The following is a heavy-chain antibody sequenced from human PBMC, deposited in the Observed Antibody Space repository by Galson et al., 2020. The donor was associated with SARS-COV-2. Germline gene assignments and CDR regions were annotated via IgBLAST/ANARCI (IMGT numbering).Heavy chain of an antibody. CDR1: GFTFSNAW. Sequence: GGSLRLSCAASGFTFSNAWMSWVRQAPGKGLEWVGRIKSKTDGGTTDYAAPVKGRFTISRDDSKNTLYLQMNSLKTEDTAVYYCTVSTRYYDILTGYWGGQGTLVTVSS. J-gene: IGHJ4*02. CDR2: IKSKTDGGTT. D-gene: IGHD3-9*01. V-gene: IGHV3-15*01. CDR3: TVSTRYYDILTGYW.